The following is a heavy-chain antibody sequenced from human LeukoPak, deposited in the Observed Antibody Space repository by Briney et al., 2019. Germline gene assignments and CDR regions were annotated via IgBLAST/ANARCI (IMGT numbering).Heavy chain of an antibody. Sequence: SETLSLTCTVSGGSISSYYWSWIRQPPGKGLEWIGYIYYSGSTNYNPSLKSRVTISVDTSKNQLSLKLSSVTAADTAVYYCARTGESYYGSGSLLFPFDYWGQGTLVTVSS. V-gene: IGHV4-59*12. D-gene: IGHD3-10*01. J-gene: IGHJ4*02. CDR1: GGSISSYY. CDR3: ARTGESYYGSGSLLFPFDY. CDR2: IYYSGST.